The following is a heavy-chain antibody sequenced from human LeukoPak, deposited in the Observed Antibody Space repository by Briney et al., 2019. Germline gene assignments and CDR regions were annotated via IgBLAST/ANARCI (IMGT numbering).Heavy chain of an antibody. V-gene: IGHV3-23*01. CDR1: GFTFSSYA. CDR2: ISGSGGST. Sequence: GGSLRLSCAASGFTFSSYAMSWVRQAPGKGLEWVSAISGSGGSTYYADSVKGRFAICRDNSKNTLYLQMNSLRAEDTAVYYCAKDTDSLAAIYYYYGMDVWGQGTTVTVSS. J-gene: IGHJ6*02. CDR3: AKDTDSLAAIYYYYGMDV. D-gene: IGHD2-15*01.